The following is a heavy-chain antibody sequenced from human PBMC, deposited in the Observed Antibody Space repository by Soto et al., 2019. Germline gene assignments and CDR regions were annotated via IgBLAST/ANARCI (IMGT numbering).Heavy chain of an antibody. CDR2: ILPVFNTP. CDR1: GGSFNNFV. CDR3: ARALGGPYGSVFDN. J-gene: IGHJ4*02. V-gene: IGHV1-69*18. D-gene: IGHD2-15*01. Sequence: QVQLVQSGAEVKKPGSSVKVSCKSSGGSFNNFVITRVRQAPGQGLEWMGTILPVFNTPNYAQKFQGRVTIIADASTTTVSMELRTLTSEDTAVYFCARALGGPYGSVFDNWGQGTLVTVSS.